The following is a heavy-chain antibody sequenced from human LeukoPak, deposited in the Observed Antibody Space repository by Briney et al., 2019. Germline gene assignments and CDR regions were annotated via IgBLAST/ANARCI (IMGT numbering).Heavy chain of an antibody. V-gene: IGHV3-48*03. CDR2: ISTSGSTI. Sequence: GGSLRLSCAASGFTSGFTFSGFEMIWVRQAPGKGLEWLSYISTSGSTIYYADSVKGRFTISRDNAKNSLFLQMNSLRAEDTAIYYCAIYAGEPGDYWGQGTLVTVSS. CDR1: GFTFSGFE. CDR3: AIYAGEPGDY. D-gene: IGHD3-16*01. J-gene: IGHJ4*02.